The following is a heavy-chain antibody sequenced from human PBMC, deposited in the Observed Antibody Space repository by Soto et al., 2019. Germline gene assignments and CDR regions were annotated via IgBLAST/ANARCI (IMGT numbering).Heavy chain of an antibody. J-gene: IGHJ6*02. V-gene: IGHV4-34*01. D-gene: IGHD2-15*01. CDR2: INHSGNT. Sequence: PETLSLTCAVYAGSFSGYYWTWIRQTPGKGLEWIGEINHSGNTNYNPSLKSRVTISVDTSKNHFSLKLSSLIAADTAVYYCARGDVEGYCSCGTCSAYSYGRDVWGQGTPVTVSS. CDR1: AGSFSGYY. CDR3: ARGDVEGYCSCGTCSAYSYGRDV.